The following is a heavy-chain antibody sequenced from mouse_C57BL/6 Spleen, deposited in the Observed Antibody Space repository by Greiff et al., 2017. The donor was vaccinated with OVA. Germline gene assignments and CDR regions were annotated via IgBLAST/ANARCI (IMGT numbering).Heavy chain of an antibody. D-gene: IGHD1-1*01. CDR1: GYTFTSYW. CDR3: AGEPRYYGSGCVAMDY. CDR2: INPSNGGT. Sequence: VQLQQPGTELVKPGASVKLSCKASGYTFTSYWMHWVKQRPGQGLEWIGNINPSNGGTNYNEKFKSKATLTVDKSSSTAYMQLSSLTSEDSAVYYGAGEPRYYGSGCVAMDYWGQGTSVTVSS. V-gene: IGHV1-53*01. J-gene: IGHJ4*01.